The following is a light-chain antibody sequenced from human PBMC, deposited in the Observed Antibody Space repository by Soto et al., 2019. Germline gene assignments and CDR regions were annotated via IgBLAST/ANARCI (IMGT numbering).Light chain of an antibody. Sequence: DIQMTQSPSSLSASVGDRVTITCRASQSISRKLNWYQQRPGKAPKLLIYAASSLQSGVPSRFSGTGSGTDFTFTISGLQSEDFATYYCQQSYRRWTFGQGTKVQIK. CDR2: AAS. CDR3: QQSYRRWT. J-gene: IGKJ1*01. CDR1: QSISRK. V-gene: IGKV1-39*01.